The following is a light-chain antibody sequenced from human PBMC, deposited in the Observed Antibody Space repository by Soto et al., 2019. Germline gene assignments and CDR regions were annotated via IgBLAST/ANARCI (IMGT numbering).Light chain of an antibody. V-gene: IGKV2-30*02. J-gene: IGKJ1*01. CDR1: QSLIHSDGNTY. CDR2: KIS. Sequence: DVVMTQSPLSLPVTLGQPASISCRSSQSLIHSDGNTYLNWFQQRPGQSPRRLIYKISDRDSGVPDRVRGSGSGTDFTLKLSRGEAEDVGVYYCMQGTHWPWTFGQGTEVEIK. CDR3: MQGTHWPWT.